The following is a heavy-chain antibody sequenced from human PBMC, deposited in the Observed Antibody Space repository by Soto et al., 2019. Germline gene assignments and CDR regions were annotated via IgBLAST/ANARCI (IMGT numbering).Heavy chain of an antibody. V-gene: IGHV1-69*12. CDR1: GGTFSSYA. D-gene: IGHD2-15*01. Sequence: QVQLVQSGAEVKKPGSSVKVSCKASGGTFSSYAISWVRQAPGQGLEWMGGIIPIFGTANYAQKFQGRVTLTADESTSTDYMELSSLKSEDTAVYYCARRKPGYCSGGSCYTYYYYGMDVWGQGTTVTVSS. J-gene: IGHJ6*02. CDR2: IIPIFGTA. CDR3: ARRKPGYCSGGSCYTYYYYGMDV.